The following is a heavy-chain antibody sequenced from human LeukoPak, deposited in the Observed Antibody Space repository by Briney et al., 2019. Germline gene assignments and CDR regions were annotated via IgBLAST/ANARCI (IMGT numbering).Heavy chain of an antibody. CDR1: GFTFSSYA. D-gene: IGHD3-22*01. CDR3: AREARLNYYDSSGYWT. V-gene: IGHV3-30*14. Sequence: GGSLRLSCAVSGFTFSSYAMHWVRQAPGKGLEWVAVTSYDESNKYYADSVKGRFTISRDNSKNTLYLQMNSLRAEDTAVYYCAREARLNYYDSSGYWTWGQGTLVTVSS. J-gene: IGHJ5*02. CDR2: TSYDESNK.